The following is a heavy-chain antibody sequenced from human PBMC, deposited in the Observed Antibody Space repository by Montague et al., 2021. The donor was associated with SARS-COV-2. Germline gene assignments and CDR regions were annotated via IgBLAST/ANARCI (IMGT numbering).Heavy chain of an antibody. Sequence: SETPSLTCAVSGGSFSGFYWTWIRQPPGKGLEWVGEIHHSGSATYNPSLETRVSMTVDTSKKEFSLRLYSVTGADTAVYFCVRGVFTVGGTSFDYWGQGNLVTVSS. CDR1: GGSFSGFY. D-gene: IGHD6-19*01. V-gene: IGHV4-34*01. CDR3: VRGVFTVGGTSFDY. CDR2: IHHSGSA. J-gene: IGHJ4*02.